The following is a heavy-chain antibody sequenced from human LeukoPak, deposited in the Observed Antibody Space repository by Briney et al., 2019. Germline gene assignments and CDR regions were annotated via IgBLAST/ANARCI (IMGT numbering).Heavy chain of an antibody. CDR2: ISGSGGST. V-gene: IGHV3-23*01. CDR1: GFTFSTYD. CDR3: ARGSYYYDSSGYLVYFDY. J-gene: IGHJ4*02. D-gene: IGHD3-22*01. Sequence: QPGGSLRLSCAASGFTFSTYDMHWVRQAPGKGLEWVSAISGSGGSTYYADSVKGRFTISRDNSKNTLYLQMNSLRAEDTAVYYCARGSYYYDSSGYLVYFDYWGQGTLVTVSS.